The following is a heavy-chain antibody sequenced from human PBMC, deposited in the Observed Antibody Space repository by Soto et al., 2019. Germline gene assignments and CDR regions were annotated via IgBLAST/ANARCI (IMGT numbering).Heavy chain of an antibody. Sequence: SETLSLTCTVSGGSISTYYWSWIRQPPGKGLEWIGYISYSGSTNHNPSLKSRVTISVDTSKNQFSLSLSSVTAADTAVYYCASGEVGLKRFDYWGQGTLVTVSS. CDR2: ISYSGST. CDR1: GGSISTYY. V-gene: IGHV4-59*01. J-gene: IGHJ4*02. CDR3: ASGEVGLKRFDY. D-gene: IGHD1-26*01.